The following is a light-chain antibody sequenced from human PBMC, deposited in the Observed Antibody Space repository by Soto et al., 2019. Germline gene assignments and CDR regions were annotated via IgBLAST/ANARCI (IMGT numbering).Light chain of an antibody. CDR3: QQYGGSRWT. V-gene: IGKV3-20*01. CDR1: QSVSSTY. Sequence: EIVLTQSPGILSLSPGERATVSSRASQSVSSTYLAWYQQKPGQAPRLLIYGASNRATGIPDRFSGSGSGTDLTLTISRLEPEDFAVYYCQQYGGSRWTFGQGTRVDI. J-gene: IGKJ1*01. CDR2: GAS.